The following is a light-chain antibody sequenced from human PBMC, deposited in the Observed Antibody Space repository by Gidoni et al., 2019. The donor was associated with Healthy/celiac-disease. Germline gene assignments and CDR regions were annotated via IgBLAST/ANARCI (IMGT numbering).Light chain of an antibody. CDR2: DVS. CDR3: SSYTSSSTQV. J-gene: IGLJ3*02. Sequence: QSALTQPASVSGSPGQSIPISCTGTSSDVGGYNYVSWYQQHPGKAPKLMIYDVSNRPSGVSNRFSGSKSGNTASLTISGLQAEDEVDYYCSSYTSSSTQVFGGGTKLTVL. V-gene: IGLV2-14*01. CDR1: SSDVGGYNY.